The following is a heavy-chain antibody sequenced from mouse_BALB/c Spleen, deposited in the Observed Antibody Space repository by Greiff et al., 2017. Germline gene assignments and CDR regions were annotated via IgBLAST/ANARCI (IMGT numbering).Heavy chain of an antibody. V-gene: IGHV5-6-5*01. D-gene: IGHD1-2*01. CDR1: GFTFSSYA. J-gene: IGHJ2*01. CDR3: ARPTATKYYFDY. Sequence: DVMLVESGGGLVKPGGSLKLSCAASGFTFSSYAMSWVRQTPEKRLEWVASISSGGSTYYPDSVKGRFTISRDNARNILYLQMSSLRSEDTAMYYCARPTATKYYFDYWGQGTTLTVSS. CDR2: ISSGGST.